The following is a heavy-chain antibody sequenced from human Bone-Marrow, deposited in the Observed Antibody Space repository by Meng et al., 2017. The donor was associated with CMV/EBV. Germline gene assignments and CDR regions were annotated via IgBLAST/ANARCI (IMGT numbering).Heavy chain of an antibody. D-gene: IGHD3-10*01. CDR3: VKASGLYYGSGTFDYFDS. Sequence: SLKISCAASGFIFDDYALHWVRLVPGKGLEWVSGISWNSNSIAYVDSVKGRFTISRDNAKNSLHLQMNSLRPEDMALYYCVKASGLYYGSGTFDYFDSWGQGTLVTVSS. J-gene: IGHJ4*02. CDR1: GFIFDDYA. CDR2: ISWNSNSI. V-gene: IGHV3-9*03.